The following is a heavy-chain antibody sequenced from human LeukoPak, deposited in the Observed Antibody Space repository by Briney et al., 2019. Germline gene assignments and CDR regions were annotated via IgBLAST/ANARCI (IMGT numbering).Heavy chain of an antibody. J-gene: IGHJ4*02. V-gene: IGHV1-69*04. Sequence: SVKVSCKASGGTFSSYAISWVRQAPGQGLEWMGRIIPILGIANYAQKFQGRVTITADKSTSTAYMELSSLRSEDTAVYYCARVGATSSNYFDYWGQGTLVTVSS. CDR1: GGTFSSYA. CDR2: IIPILGIA. D-gene: IGHD1-26*01. CDR3: ARVGATSSNYFDY.